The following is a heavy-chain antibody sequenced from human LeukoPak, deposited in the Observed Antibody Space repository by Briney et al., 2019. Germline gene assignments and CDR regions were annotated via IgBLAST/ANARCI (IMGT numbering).Heavy chain of an antibody. J-gene: IGHJ4*02. V-gene: IGHV5-51*01. Sequence: GESLQISCQGSGYRFTSDWIGWVRQMPGKGPEWMGIIYPGDSDTRYSPSFQGQVTISADKSVNTAYLQWSSLKASDTAMYYCARLSGRVVCSAGSCYIDSWGQGTLVTVSS. D-gene: IGHD2-15*01. CDR1: GYRFTSDW. CDR2: IYPGDSDT. CDR3: ARLSGRVVCSAGSCYIDS.